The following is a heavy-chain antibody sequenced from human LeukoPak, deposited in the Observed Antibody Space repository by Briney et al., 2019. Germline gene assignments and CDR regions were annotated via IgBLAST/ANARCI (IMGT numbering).Heavy chain of an antibody. CDR3: ARQVGAPSTHFDY. Sequence: GASLTISCKGSGYSFTSYWIGWVRQMPGKGLEWMGIIYPGDSDTRYSPSFQGQVTISADKSISTAYLQWSSLKASDTAMYYCARQVGAPSTHFDYWGQGTLVTVSS. J-gene: IGHJ4*02. CDR1: GYSFTSYW. V-gene: IGHV5-51*01. CDR2: IYPGDSDT. D-gene: IGHD3-10*01.